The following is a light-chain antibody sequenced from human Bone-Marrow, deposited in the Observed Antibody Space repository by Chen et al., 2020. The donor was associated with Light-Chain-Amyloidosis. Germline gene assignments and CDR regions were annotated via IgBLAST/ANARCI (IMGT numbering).Light chain of an antibody. Sequence: SYELTQPPSVSVSPGQTASTTCSGDKLGDRYTYWYQLKSGQSPVLVIYEDKKRPSGIPERFSGSNSGNTATLTISGTQPMDEADYYCQAWDSSTVIFGGGTKLTVL. CDR2: EDK. V-gene: IGLV3-1*01. CDR3: QAWDSSTVI. CDR1: KLGDRY. J-gene: IGLJ2*01.